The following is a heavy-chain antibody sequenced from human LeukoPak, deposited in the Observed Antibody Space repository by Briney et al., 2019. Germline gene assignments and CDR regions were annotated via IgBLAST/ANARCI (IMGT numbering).Heavy chain of an antibody. CDR3: ARTEAAAGMLYYYYGMDV. CDR1: GYTFTSYD. J-gene: IGHJ6*02. V-gene: IGHV1-8*01. D-gene: IGHD6-13*01. Sequence: ASVKVSCKASGYTFTSYDINWVRQATGQGLEWMGWMNPNSGNTGYAQKFQGRVTMTRNTSISTAYMELSSLRSEDAAVYYCARTEAAAGMLYYYYGMDVWGQGTTVTVSS. CDR2: MNPNSGNT.